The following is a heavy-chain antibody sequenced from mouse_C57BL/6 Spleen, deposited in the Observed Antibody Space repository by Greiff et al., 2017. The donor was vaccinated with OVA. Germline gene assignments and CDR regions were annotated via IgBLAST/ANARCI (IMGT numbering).Heavy chain of an antibody. V-gene: IGHV14-3*01. J-gene: IGHJ1*03. CDR2: IDPANGNT. CDR3: AHYYGSSYWYFDV. D-gene: IGHD1-1*01. Sequence: EVQLQQSVAELVRPGASVKLSCTASGFNIKHTYMHWVKQRPEQGLEWIGRIDPANGNTKYAPKFQGKATITADTSSNTAYLQLSSLTSEDTAIYYCAHYYGSSYWYFDVWGTGTTVTVSS. CDR1: GFNIKHTY.